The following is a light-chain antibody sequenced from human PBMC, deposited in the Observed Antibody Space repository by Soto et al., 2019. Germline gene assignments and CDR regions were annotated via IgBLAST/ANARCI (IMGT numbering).Light chain of an antibody. CDR2: AAS. CDR3: QQSYSTPWT. J-gene: IGKJ1*01. CDR1: QSVSSY. V-gene: IGKV1-39*01. Sequence: DILMTQSPYPLSASVGDRVIITCRASQSVSSYLNWYQLKPGKAPKLLIYAASSLQSGVPSRFSGSGSGTDFTLTISSLQPEDYASYYCQQSYSTPWTFGQGTKVEIK.